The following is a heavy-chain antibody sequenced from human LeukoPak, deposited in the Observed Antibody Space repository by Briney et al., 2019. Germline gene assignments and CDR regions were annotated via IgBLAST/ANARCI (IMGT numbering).Heavy chain of an antibody. Sequence: GGSLRLSCAASGFTFSSYSMNWVRQAPGKGLEWVSYISSSSSTIYYADSVKGRFTISRDNAKNSLYLQMNSLSAEDTALYHCARGGYDYVWGSYPLDYWGQGTLVTVSS. D-gene: IGHD3-16*02. J-gene: IGHJ4*02. CDR3: ARGGYDYVWGSYPLDY. V-gene: IGHV3-48*04. CDR2: ISSSSSTI. CDR1: GFTFSSYS.